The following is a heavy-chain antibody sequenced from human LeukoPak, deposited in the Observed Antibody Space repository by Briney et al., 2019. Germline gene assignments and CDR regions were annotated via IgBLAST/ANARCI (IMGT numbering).Heavy chain of an antibody. J-gene: IGHJ3*02. Sequence: GGSLRLSCAASGFTFDDYAMHWVRQAPGKGLEWVSLISGDGGSTYYADSVKGRFPISRDNSKNSLYLQMNSLRTEDTALYYCAKAPESLRYFDWLLGAFDIWGQGTMVTVSS. CDR1: GFTFDDYA. D-gene: IGHD3-9*01. CDR2: ISGDGGST. V-gene: IGHV3-43*02. CDR3: AKAPESLRYFDWLLGAFDI.